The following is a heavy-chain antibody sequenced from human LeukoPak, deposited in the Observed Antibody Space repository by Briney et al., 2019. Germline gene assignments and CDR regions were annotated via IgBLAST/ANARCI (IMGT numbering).Heavy chain of an antibody. Sequence: GGSLRLSCAASGFTFSGSALHWVSQASGKGLEWVGRIRSTANGYATAYAASVKGRFTISRDDPKNTAYLQMDSLKTEDTAVYYCTGNYYGSGSYADFDYWGQGTLVTVSS. D-gene: IGHD3-10*01. CDR1: GFTFSGSA. V-gene: IGHV3-73*01. CDR3: TGNYYGSGSYADFDY. CDR2: IRSTANGYAT. J-gene: IGHJ4*02.